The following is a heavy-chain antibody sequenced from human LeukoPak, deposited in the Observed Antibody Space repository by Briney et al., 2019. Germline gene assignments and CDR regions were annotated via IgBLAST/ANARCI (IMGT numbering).Heavy chain of an antibody. Sequence: GGSLRLSCAASGFTFSDYYMSWIRQAPGKGLEWVSYISSSGSTIYYADSVKGRFTISRDNSKNTLYLQMNSLRAEDTAVYYCARDPSIVVVVAATPYYFDYWGQGTLVTVSS. CDR2: ISSSGSTI. J-gene: IGHJ4*02. V-gene: IGHV3-11*04. D-gene: IGHD2-15*01. CDR3: ARDPSIVVVVAATPYYFDY. CDR1: GFTFSDYY.